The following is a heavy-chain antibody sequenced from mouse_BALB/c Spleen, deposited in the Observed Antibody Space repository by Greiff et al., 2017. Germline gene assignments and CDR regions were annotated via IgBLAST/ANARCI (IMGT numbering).Heavy chain of an antibody. J-gene: IGHJ3*02. V-gene: IGHV1-31*01. D-gene: IGHD1-1*01. CDR2: INPYNGAT. CDR3: ARITTVVAT. CDR1: GYSFTGYY. Sequence: VQLQQSGPELVKPGASVKISCKASGYSFTGYYMHWVKQSHVKSLEWIGRINPYNGATSYNQNFKDKASLTVDKSSSTAYMELHSLTSEDSAVYYCARITTVVATWGQGTLVTVSA.